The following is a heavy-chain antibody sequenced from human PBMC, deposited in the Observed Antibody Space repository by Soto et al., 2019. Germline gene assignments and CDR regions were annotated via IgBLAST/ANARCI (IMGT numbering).Heavy chain of an antibody. CDR2: INPNSGRT. Sequence: ASVKVSCKASGYAFSQFYIHWMRQAPGQGLEWMGWINPNSGRTKFAQNFQGWVTMTRDTSIKTVYMELGGLRSDATAVYYCARESVGTTATLDYYYFYMDVWGKGATVTVSS. D-gene: IGHD4-17*01. CDR1: GYAFSQFY. V-gene: IGHV1-2*04. CDR3: ARESVGTTATLDYYYFYMDV. J-gene: IGHJ6*03.